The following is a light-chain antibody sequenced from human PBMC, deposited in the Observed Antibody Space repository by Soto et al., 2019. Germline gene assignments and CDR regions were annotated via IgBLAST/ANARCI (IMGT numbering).Light chain of an antibody. CDR1: SRDVGSYNL. V-gene: IGLV2-23*01. CDR3: CSFAGSSTYV. Sequence: QSVLTQPASVSGSPGQSITISCTGTSRDVGSYNLASWYQQHPGNAPKLIIYEGTKRPSGVSYRFSGSKSGNTASLTISGLQEEDEGDYHCCSFAGSSTYVFGTGTKSPS. CDR2: EGT. J-gene: IGLJ1*01.